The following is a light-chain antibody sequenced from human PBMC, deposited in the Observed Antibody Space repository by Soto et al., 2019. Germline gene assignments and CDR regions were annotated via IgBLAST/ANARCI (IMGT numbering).Light chain of an antibody. J-gene: IGKJ5*01. Sequence: DIRLNQSPSVLSASEGDRVTITFRASQGISSYLAWYQQKPGKAPKLLIYAASTLQSGVPSRFSGSGSGTEFTLTISRLQPEDFTPYYCQQPNSLPHPFGQGRRLAI. V-gene: IGKV1-9*01. CDR3: QQPNSLPHP. CDR1: QGISSY. CDR2: AAS.